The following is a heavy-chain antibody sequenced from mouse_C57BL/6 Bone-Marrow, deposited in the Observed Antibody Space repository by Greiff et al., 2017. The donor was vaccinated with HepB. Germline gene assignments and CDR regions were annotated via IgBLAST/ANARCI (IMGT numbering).Heavy chain of an antibody. CDR2: ISDGGSYT. CDR3: ARVSSGYAMDY. J-gene: IGHJ4*01. Sequence: EVKLVESGGGLVKPGGSLKLSCAASGFTFSSYAMSWVRQTPEKRLEWVATISDGGSYTYYPDNVKGRFTISRDNAKNNLYLQMSHLKSEDTAMYYCARVSSGYAMDYWGQGTSVTVSS. D-gene: IGHD3-2*02. CDR1: GFTFSSYA. V-gene: IGHV5-4*03.